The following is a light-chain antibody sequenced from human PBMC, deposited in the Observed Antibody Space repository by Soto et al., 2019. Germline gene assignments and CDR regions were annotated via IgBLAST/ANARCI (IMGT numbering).Light chain of an antibody. V-gene: IGKV3-11*01. Sequence: EIVLTQSPATLSLSPGERATLSCRASQSVSTYLAWYQQKPGQAPRLLIYDASTRATGIPAWFSGSGSGTDFTLTISSLEPEDFAVYYCQKHDGVPQFGPGTKVDF. CDR3: QKHDGVPQ. CDR2: DAS. J-gene: IGKJ3*01. CDR1: QSVSTY.